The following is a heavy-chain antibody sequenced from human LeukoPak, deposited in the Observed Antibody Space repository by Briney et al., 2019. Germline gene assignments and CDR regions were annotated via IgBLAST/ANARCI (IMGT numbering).Heavy chain of an antibody. CDR2: ISGSGGST. CDR3: AKSRTVTTLPDY. J-gene: IGHJ4*02. V-gene: IGHV3-23*01. D-gene: IGHD4-17*01. Sequence: GASLRLSCAAPGFTFSSYAMSWVRQAPGKGLEWVSAISGSGGSTYYADSVKGRFTISRDNSKNTLYLQMNSLRAEDTAVYYCAKSRTVTTLPDYWGQGTLVTVSS. CDR1: GFTFSSYA.